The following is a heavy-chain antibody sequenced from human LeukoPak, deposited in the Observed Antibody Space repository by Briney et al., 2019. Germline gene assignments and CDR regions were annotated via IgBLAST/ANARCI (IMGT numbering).Heavy chain of an antibody. CDR2: ITSNTNYI. J-gene: IGHJ6*04. V-gene: IGHV3-21*01. D-gene: IGHD3-10*02. CDR1: GFTFSSYS. CDR3: AELGITMIGGV. Sequence: GGSLRLSCAASGFTFSSYSMNWVRQAPGTGLEWVSSITSNTNYIYYADSVKGRFTISRDNAKNSLYLQMNSLRAEDTAVYYCAELGITMIGGVWGKGTTVTISS.